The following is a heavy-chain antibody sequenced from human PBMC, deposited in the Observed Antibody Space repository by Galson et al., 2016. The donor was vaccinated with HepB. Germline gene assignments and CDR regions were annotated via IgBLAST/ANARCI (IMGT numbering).Heavy chain of an antibody. D-gene: IGHD5/OR15-5a*01. J-gene: IGHJ5*02. CDR1: GFPFNSYA. CDR2: VSYDGSNE. Sequence: SLRLSCAASGFPFNSYAMHWVRQAPGKGLEWLAVVSYDGSNEYYADSVKGRFTISRDNSKNTLFLQLSSLRSEVTAVYYCARVFGDYVYGNWFDPWGQGTLVIVSS. V-gene: IGHV3-30*04. CDR3: ARVFGDYVYGNWFDP.